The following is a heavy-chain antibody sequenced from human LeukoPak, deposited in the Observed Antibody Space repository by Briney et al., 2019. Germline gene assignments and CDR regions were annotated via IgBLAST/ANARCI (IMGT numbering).Heavy chain of an antibody. D-gene: IGHD6-6*01. Sequence: SGESLQISCKGSGYSFTSYWIGWVRQMPGKGLEWMGIIYPGGSDTRYSPSFQGQVTISADKSISTAYLQWSSLKASDTAMYYCARRVSSSSLAFDYWGQRTLVTVSS. CDR3: ARRVSSSSLAFDY. V-gene: IGHV5-51*01. CDR1: GYSFTSYW. J-gene: IGHJ4*02. CDR2: IYPGGSDT.